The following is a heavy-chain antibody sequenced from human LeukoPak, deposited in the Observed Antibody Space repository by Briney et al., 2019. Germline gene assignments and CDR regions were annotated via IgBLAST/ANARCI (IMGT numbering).Heavy chain of an antibody. D-gene: IGHD3-10*01. CDR2: ISYDGSNK. V-gene: IGHV3-30*03. J-gene: IGHJ6*03. CDR1: GFTFSSYG. CDR3: AREGFLGGYMDV. Sequence: PGGSLRLSCAASGFTFSSYGMHWVRQAPGKGLEWVAVISYDGSNKYYADSVKGRFTISRDNSKNTLYLQMNSLRAEDTAVYYCAREGFLGGYMDVWGKGTTVTVSS.